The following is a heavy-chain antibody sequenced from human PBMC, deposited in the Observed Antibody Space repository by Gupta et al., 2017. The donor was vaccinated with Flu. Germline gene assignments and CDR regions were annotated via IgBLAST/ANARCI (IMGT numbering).Heavy chain of an antibody. CDR3: AREKDSSGYYYDC. Sequence: RQASGKGLEYGSAISTNGGGTYYANSVKGRFTISRDNSKNTLYLQIGSLRAEDMAVYYCAREKDSSGYYYDCWGQGTLVTVSS. D-gene: IGHD3-22*01. J-gene: IGHJ4*02. V-gene: IGHV3-64*01. CDR2: ISTNGGGT.